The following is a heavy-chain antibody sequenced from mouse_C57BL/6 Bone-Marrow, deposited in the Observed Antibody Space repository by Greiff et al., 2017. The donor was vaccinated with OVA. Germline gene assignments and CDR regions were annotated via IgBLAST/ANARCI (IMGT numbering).Heavy chain of an antibody. J-gene: IGHJ3*01. Sequence: VQLQQSGAELVRPGASVKLSCTASGFNIKDDYMHWVKQRPEQGLEWIGWIDPENGDTEYASKFQGKATITADTSSNTAYLQLSSLTSEDTAVYYCTTYGYDSETAWFAYWGQGTLVTVSA. CDR2: IDPENGDT. V-gene: IGHV14-4*01. CDR1: GFNIKDDY. CDR3: TTYGYDSETAWFAY. D-gene: IGHD2-2*01.